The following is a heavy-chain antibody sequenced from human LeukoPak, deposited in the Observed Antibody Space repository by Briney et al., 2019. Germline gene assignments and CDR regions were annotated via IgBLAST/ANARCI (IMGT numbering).Heavy chain of an antibody. J-gene: IGHJ4*02. CDR1: GGSFSGYY. CDR2: INHSGST. CDR3: ARITMVRGVIINYFDY. V-gene: IGHV4-34*01. Sequence: SETLSLTCAVYGGSFSGYYWSWIRQPPGKGLEWIGEINHSGSTNYNPSLKSRVTISVDTSKNQFSLKLSSVTAADTAVYYCARITMVRGVIINYFDYWGQGTLVTVSS. D-gene: IGHD3-10*01.